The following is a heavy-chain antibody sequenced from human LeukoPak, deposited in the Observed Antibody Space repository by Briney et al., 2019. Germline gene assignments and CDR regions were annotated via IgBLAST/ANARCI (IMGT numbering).Heavy chain of an antibody. V-gene: IGHV1-2*02. CDR3: ARGPIVVVPAAQNNWFDA. CDR2: INPNSGGT. CDR1: GYTFTGYY. J-gene: IGHJ5*02. Sequence: ASVKVSCKASGYTFTGYYMHWVRQAPGQGLEWMGWINPNSGGTNYAQKFQGRVTMTRDTSISTAYMELSRLRSDDTAVYYCARGPIVVVPAAQNNWFDAWGEGTQVTVSS. D-gene: IGHD2-2*01.